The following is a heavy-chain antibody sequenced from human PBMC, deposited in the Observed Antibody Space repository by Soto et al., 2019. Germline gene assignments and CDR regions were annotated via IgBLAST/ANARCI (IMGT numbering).Heavy chain of an antibody. Sequence: QVHLQESGPGLVKPSETLSLTCAVSGASIGSGGWWSWVRQPPGKGLEWIAEIFHDGNINYSPSLKRRVTISVDKAQNQFSLNVYSVTAADTAVYYCARHEGWTGPDQWGQGTLVTVSS. CDR2: IFHDGNI. CDR3: ARHEGWTGPDQ. V-gene: IGHV4-4*02. J-gene: IGHJ5*02. D-gene: IGHD2-8*02. CDR1: GASIGSGGW.